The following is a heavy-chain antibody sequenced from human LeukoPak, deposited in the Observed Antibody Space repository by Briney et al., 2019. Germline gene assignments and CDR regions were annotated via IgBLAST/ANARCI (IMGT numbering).Heavy chain of an antibody. J-gene: IGHJ4*02. Sequence: SETLSLTCTVSGGFISSSSYYWGWIRQPPGKGLEWIGSIYYSGSTYYNPSLKSRVTISVDTSKNQFSLKLSSVTAADTAVYYCARDFLRDYGDPFDSXXQGTLVTVSS. CDR2: IYYSGST. V-gene: IGHV4-39*07. CDR1: GGFISSSSYY. D-gene: IGHD4-17*01. CDR3: ARDFLRDYGDPFDS.